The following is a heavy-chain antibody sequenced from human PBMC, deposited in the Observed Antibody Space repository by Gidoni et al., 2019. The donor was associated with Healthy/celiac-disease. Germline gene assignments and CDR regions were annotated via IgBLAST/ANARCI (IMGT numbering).Heavy chain of an antibody. Sequence: QVQLVQSGAEVKKPGASVTVSCMASGYTFTSYYLHWVRQAPGQGLEWMGIINPSGGSTSYAQKFQGRVTMTRDTSTSTVYMELSSLRSEDTAVYYCAKTLEGCYDSSGAHCLAPWGQGTLVTVSS. J-gene: IGHJ5*02. CDR3: AKTLEGCYDSSGAHCLAP. CDR1: GYTFTSYY. V-gene: IGHV1-46*01. D-gene: IGHD3-22*01. CDR2: INPSGGST.